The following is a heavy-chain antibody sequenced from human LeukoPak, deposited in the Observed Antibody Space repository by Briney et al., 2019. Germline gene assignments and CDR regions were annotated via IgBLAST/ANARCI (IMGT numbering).Heavy chain of an antibody. CDR1: GGSISSYY. Sequence: SETLSLTCTVSGGSISSYYWSWIRQPPGKGLKWIGYIYYSGSTNYNPSLKSRVTISVDTSKNQFSLKLSSVTAADTAVYYYARGIAAAGTEYFDLWGRGTLVTVSS. CDR2: IYYSGST. J-gene: IGHJ2*01. CDR3: ARGIAAAGTEYFDL. V-gene: IGHV4-59*01. D-gene: IGHD6-13*01.